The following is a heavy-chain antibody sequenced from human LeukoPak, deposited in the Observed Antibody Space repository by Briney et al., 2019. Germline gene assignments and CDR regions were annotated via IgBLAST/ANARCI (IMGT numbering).Heavy chain of an antibody. CDR2: IGASDGTT. Sequence: PGGSLRLSCAASGFTFSNRSMSWVRQAPGKGLEWVSTIGASDGTTYYADSVKGRFTISRDNAKNSLYLQMNSLRAEDTAVYYCARSYDYSNYIFGGYWGQGTLVTVSS. J-gene: IGHJ4*02. CDR3: ARSYDYSNYIFGGY. CDR1: GFTFSNRS. D-gene: IGHD4-11*01. V-gene: IGHV3-21*01.